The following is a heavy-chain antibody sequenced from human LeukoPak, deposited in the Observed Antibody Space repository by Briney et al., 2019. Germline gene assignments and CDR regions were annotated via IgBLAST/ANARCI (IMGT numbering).Heavy chain of an antibody. CDR3: ARARSSDYDILTGYYNRVYFDY. Sequence: SETLSLTCTVSGGSISSYYWSWIRQPPGKGLEWIGYIYYSGSTNYNPSLKSRVTISVDTSKNQFSLKLSSVTAADTAVYYCARARSSDYDILTGYYNRVYFDYWGQGTLVTVSS. V-gene: IGHV4-59*01. D-gene: IGHD3-9*01. J-gene: IGHJ4*02. CDR1: GGSISSYY. CDR2: IYYSGST.